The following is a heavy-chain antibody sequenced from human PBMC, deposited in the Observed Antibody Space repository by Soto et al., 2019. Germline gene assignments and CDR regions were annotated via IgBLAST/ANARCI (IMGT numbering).Heavy chain of an antibody. CDR1: GGTFSSYA. V-gene: IGHV1-69*12. J-gene: IGHJ6*02. CDR2: IIPIFGTA. Sequence: QVQLVQSGAEVKKLGSSVKVSCKASGGTFSSYAISWVGQAPGQGLEWMGGIIPIFGTANYAQKFQGRVTITADESTSTAYMELSNLRSEDTAVYYCARWGIYGPGEYYYYYGMDVWGQGTTVTVSS. CDR3: ARWGIYGPGEYYYYYGMDV. D-gene: IGHD3-16*01.